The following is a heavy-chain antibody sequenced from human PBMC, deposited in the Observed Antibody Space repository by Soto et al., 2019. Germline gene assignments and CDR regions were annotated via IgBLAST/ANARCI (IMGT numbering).Heavy chain of an antibody. CDR1: GGTFSSYA. CDR3: ARDLPYCGGDRYSHACDI. Sequence: SVKVSCKASGGTFSSYAISWVRQAPGQGLEWMGGIIPIFGTANYAQKFQGRVTITADESTSTAYMELSSLRSEDTAVYYCARDLPYCGGDRYSHACDIWGQGTMVTVSS. D-gene: IGHD2-21*02. V-gene: IGHV1-69*13. CDR2: IIPIFGTA. J-gene: IGHJ3*02.